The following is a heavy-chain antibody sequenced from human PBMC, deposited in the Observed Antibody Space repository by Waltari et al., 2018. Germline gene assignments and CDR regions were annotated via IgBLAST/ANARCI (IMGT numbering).Heavy chain of an antibody. D-gene: IGHD1-26*01. CDR3: ARVVGAIGYYFDY. CDR1: GGSIRSSNW. CDR2: IYHSGGT. Sequence: QVQLQESGPGLVKPSGTLSLTCAVSGGSIRSSNWWSWVRQPPGKGLEWIGEIYHSGGTNYNPSLKSRVTISVDKSKNQFSLKLSAVTAADTAVYYCARVVGAIGYYFDYWGQGTLVTVSS. V-gene: IGHV4-4*02. J-gene: IGHJ4*02.